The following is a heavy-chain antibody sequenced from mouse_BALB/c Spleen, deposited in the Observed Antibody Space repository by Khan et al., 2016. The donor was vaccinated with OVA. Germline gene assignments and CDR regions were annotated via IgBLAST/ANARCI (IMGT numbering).Heavy chain of an antibody. CDR3: TPVGTYCVSFAY. CDR1: GYTFTSYV. Sequence: VQLKQSGPEVVEPGASVKLSCTASGYTFTSYVMHWVKQKPGQGLEWIGYIYPFNDATKYNEKFTGKVTLTSDKYSSTAYMELSSLTSEDSAVYVCTPVGTYCVSFAYWGQGTLVTVSA. CDR2: IYPFNDAT. J-gene: IGHJ3*01. D-gene: IGHD1-1*01. V-gene: IGHV1S136*01.